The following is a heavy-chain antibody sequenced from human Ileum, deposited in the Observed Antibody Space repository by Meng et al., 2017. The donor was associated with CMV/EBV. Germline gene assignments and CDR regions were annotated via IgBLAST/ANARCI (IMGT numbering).Heavy chain of an antibody. CDR1: GFTFSSYW. J-gene: IGHJ4*02. D-gene: IGHD4-23*01. Sequence: GGSLRLSCAASGFTFSSYWMSWVRQAPGKGLEWVANIKQDGSEKYYVDSVKGRFTISRDNAKNSLYLQMNSLRAEDTAVYYCARAPDYGGNSFDYWGQGTRVTGSS. CDR2: IKQDGSEK. CDR3: ARAPDYGGNSFDY. V-gene: IGHV3-7*01.